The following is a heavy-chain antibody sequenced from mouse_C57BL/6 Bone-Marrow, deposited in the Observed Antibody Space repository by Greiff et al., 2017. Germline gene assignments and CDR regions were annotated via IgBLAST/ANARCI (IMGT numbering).Heavy chain of an antibody. Sequence: EVQLQQSGPELVKPGASVKISCKASGYSFTDYNMNWVQQSHGKSLEWIGVINPNYGTTSYNQKFKGKATLTVDQSSSTAYMQLNSLTSEDSAVYYCARPQAYYSDWGFAYWGQGTLVTVSA. V-gene: IGHV1-39*01. CDR3: ARPQAYYSDWGFAY. D-gene: IGHD2-12*01. CDR1: GYSFTDYN. CDR2: INPNYGTT. J-gene: IGHJ3*01.